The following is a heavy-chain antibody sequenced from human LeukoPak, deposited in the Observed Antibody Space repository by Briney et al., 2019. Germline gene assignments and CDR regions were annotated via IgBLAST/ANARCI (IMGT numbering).Heavy chain of an antibody. CDR1: GFTFSSYA. V-gene: IGHV3-23*01. J-gene: IGHJ4*02. D-gene: IGHD1-26*01. CDR2: ISGCGGSP. CDR3: ASDKIVGASKHHY. Sequence: PGGPLRLSCAASGFTFSSYAMSWVRQAPGKGLEWVSAISGCGGSPYYADPVKGRFTVSRDNAKNSLYLQRNSLRAEDTAVYYCASDKIVGASKHHYWGQGTLVSVSS.